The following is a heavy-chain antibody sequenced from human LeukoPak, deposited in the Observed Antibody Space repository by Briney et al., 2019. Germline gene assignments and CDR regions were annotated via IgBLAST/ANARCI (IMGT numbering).Heavy chain of an antibody. CDR3: ARGDNCSSTSCQFDY. J-gene: IGHJ4*02. Sequence: SETLSLTCTVSGGSISSYYWSWIRQPAGKGLEWIGRIYTSGSTNYNPSLKSRVTISVDTSKNQFSLKLSSVTAADTAVYYCARGDNCSSTSCQFDYWGQGTLVTVSS. D-gene: IGHD2-2*01. V-gene: IGHV4-4*07. CDR1: GGSISSYY. CDR2: IYTSGST.